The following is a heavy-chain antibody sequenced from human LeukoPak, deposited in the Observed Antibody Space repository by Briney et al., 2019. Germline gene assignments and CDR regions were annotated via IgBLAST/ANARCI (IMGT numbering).Heavy chain of an antibody. Sequence: GSLSLSCAASGFPFDDYAMHWVRQAPGKGLELVSLIIGDGGSTYYADSVKGRFTISRDNSKNSLYLQMNSLRTEDTALYYCAKAGTGRYYYYMDVWGKGTTVTVSS. CDR2: IIGDGGST. D-gene: IGHD6-19*01. CDR3: AKAGTGRYYYYMDV. CDR1: GFPFDDYA. V-gene: IGHV3-43*02. J-gene: IGHJ6*03.